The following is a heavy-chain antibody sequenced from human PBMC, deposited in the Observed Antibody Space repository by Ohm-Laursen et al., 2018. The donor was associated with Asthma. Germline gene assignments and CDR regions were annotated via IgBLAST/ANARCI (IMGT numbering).Heavy chain of an antibody. CDR1: GFTFGSYG. Sequence: SSLRLSCAASGFTFGSYGMHWVRQAPGKGLEWVAVGGSYYDGGLKYYADSVNGRFTVSRDDSKNTLYLQMNSLRAEDTAVYYCAKDGKSGRITIFGVVTDWGQGTLVTVSS. CDR2: GGSYYDGGLK. D-gene: IGHD3-3*01. CDR3: AKDGKSGRITIFGVVTD. V-gene: IGHV3-30*19. J-gene: IGHJ4*02.